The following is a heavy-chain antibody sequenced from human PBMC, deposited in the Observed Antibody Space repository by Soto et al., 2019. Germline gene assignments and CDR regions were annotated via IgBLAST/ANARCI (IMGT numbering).Heavy chain of an antibody. CDR3: AKDVVVGATTGLGDYYYYYGMDV. V-gene: IGHV3-30*18. CDR1: GFTFSSYG. Sequence: QVQLVESGGGVVQPGRSLRLSGAASGFTFSSYGMHWVRQAPGKGLEWVAVISYDGSNKYYADSVKGRFTISRDNSKNTLYLQMNSLRAEDTAVYNCAKDVVVGATTGLGDYYYYYGMDVWGQGTTVTVSS. D-gene: IGHD1-26*01. CDR2: ISYDGSNK. J-gene: IGHJ6*02.